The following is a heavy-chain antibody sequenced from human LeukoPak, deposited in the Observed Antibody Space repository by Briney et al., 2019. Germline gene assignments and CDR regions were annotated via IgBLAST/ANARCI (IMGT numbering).Heavy chain of an antibody. CDR2: ITADGGST. CDR3: AKDGAWLRFDD. Sequence: GGSLRLSCAVSGFTFRSYAMNWVRQAPGKGLEWVAAITADGGSTHYTTSVKGRFIISRDTPKNTLYLQMNNLRAEDTAVYYCAKDGAWLRFDDWGQGIFVTVSS. D-gene: IGHD5-12*01. CDR1: GFTFRSYA. J-gene: IGHJ4*02. V-gene: IGHV3-23*01.